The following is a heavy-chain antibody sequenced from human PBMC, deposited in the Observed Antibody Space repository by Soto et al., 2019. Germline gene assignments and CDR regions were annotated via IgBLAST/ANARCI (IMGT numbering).Heavy chain of an antibody. CDR1: GYTFTSYA. CDR2: INAGNGNT. CDR3: AINYYGSGSYAFAKDYYYYYGMAV. J-gene: IGHJ6*02. D-gene: IGHD3-10*01. Sequence: ASVKVSCKASGYTFTSYAMHWVRQAPAQRLEWMGWINAGNGNTKYSQKFQGRVTITRDTSASTAYMELSSLRSEDTAVYYCAINYYGSGSYAFAKDYYYYYGMAVWGQGTTVTVSS. V-gene: IGHV1-3*01.